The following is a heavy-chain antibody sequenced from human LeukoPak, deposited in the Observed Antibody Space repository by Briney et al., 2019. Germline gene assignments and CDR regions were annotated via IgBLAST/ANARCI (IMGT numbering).Heavy chain of an antibody. CDR1: GGSISSGSYY. Sequence: SETLSLTCTVSGGSISSGSYYWSWIRQPAGKGLEWIGRIYTSGSTNHNPSLKSRVTISVDTSKNQFSLKLSSVTAADTAVYYCAREGSSTTPVWGQGTLVTVSS. CDR3: AREGSSTTPV. V-gene: IGHV4-61*02. CDR2: IYTSGST. J-gene: IGHJ4*02. D-gene: IGHD6-6*01.